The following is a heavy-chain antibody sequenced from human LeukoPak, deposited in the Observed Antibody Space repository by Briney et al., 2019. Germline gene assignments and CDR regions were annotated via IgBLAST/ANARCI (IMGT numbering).Heavy chain of an antibody. CDR3: ARGSIVVVVAALYNWFDP. J-gene: IGHJ5*02. V-gene: IGHV1-2*04. CDR1: GYTFTGYY. Sequence: VXXSFKGSGYTFTGYYMHWVRQAPGQGGEWMGWINPNSGGTNYAQKFQAWVTMTRDTSITTAYMELSRLRSDDTAVYYCARGSIVVVVAALYNWFDPWCQGTLVTVSS. D-gene: IGHD2-15*01. CDR2: INPNSGGT.